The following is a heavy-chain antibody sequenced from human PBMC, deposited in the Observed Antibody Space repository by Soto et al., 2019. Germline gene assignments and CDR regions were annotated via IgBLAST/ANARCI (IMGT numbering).Heavy chain of an antibody. D-gene: IGHD3-22*01. Sequence: ASVKVSCKAYGYTFTDYYLHCVRQAPGQGLELIGWINPKNGATIYAQKFQVRVTMTRDTSISTAYMELSRLRSDDTAVYSCARVYYDSRGYLDYWGQGTLVTVSS. CDR1: GYTFTDYY. V-gene: IGHV1-2*02. J-gene: IGHJ4*02. CDR3: ARVYYDSRGYLDY. CDR2: INPKNGAT.